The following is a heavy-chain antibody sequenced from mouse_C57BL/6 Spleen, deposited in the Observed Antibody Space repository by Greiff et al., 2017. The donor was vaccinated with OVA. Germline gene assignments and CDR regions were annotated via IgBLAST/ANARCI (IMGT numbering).Heavy chain of an antibody. J-gene: IGHJ2*01. V-gene: IGHV1-22*01. CDR1: GYTFTDYN. CDR3: ARPLYYGSSYCYFDY. D-gene: IGHD1-1*01. CDR2: INPNNGGT. Sequence: EVQLQQSGPELVKPGASVKMSCKASGYTFTDYNMHWVKQSHGKSLEWIGYINPNNGGTSYNQKFKGKATLTVNKSSSTAYMELRSLTSEDSAVYYCARPLYYGSSYCYFDYWGQGTTLTVSS.